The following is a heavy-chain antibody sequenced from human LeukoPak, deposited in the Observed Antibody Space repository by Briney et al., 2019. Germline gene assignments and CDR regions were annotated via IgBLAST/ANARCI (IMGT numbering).Heavy chain of an antibody. CDR1: GFTFSSNA. CDR2: ISYDGSNK. Sequence: PGGSLRLSCAASGFTFSSNALHWVRQAPGKGLEWVAVISYDGSNKYYADSVKGRFTISRDNPKNTLYLQMNSLRVEDTAVYYCARDLGDFYYISLDFDYWGQGALVTVSS. J-gene: IGHJ4*02. D-gene: IGHD3-9*01. CDR3: ARDLGDFYYISLDFDY. V-gene: IGHV3-30*04.